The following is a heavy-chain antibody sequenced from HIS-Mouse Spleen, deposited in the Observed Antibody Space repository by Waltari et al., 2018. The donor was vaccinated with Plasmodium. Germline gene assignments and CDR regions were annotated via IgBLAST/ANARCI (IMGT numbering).Heavy chain of an antibody. V-gene: IGHV3-30*18. CDR2: ISYDGSNK. CDR3: AKDRRSSSWYVDY. D-gene: IGHD6-13*01. Sequence: QVQLVESGGGVVQPGRSLRRSCAASGFTFSSYGMHWVRQAPGKGLEWVAVISYDGSNKDYADSVKGRFTISRDNSKNTLYLQMNSLRAEDTAVYYCAKDRRSSSWYVDYWGQGTLVTVSS. J-gene: IGHJ4*02. CDR1: GFTFSSYG.